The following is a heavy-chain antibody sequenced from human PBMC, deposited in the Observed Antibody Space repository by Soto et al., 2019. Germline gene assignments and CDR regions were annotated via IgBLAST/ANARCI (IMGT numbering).Heavy chain of an antibody. D-gene: IGHD3-9*01. Sequence: PSQTLSLTCAISGDSVSSKTAAWNWIRQSPSRGLEWLGRTYFRSKWYNDYAISVKSRITISPDTSKNQFSLLLNSVTPEDTAVYYCARVTFDHFVHWFDPWGQGTLFTVS. J-gene: IGHJ5*02. CDR2: TYFRSKWYN. V-gene: IGHV6-1*01. CDR1: GDSVSSKTAA. CDR3: ARVTFDHFVHWFDP.